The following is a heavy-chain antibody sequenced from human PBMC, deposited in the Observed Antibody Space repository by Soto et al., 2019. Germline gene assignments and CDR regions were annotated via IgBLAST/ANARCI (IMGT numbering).Heavy chain of an antibody. Sequence: SETLSLTCTVSGGSISSYYWSWIRQPPGKGLEWIGYIYYSGSTNYNPSLKSRVTISVDTSKNQFSLKLSSVTAADTAVYYCARGAITMVRGVRDYGMDVWGQGTTVTVYS. CDR3: ARGAITMVRGVRDYGMDV. J-gene: IGHJ6*02. CDR2: IYYSGST. V-gene: IGHV4-59*01. CDR1: GGSISSYY. D-gene: IGHD3-10*01.